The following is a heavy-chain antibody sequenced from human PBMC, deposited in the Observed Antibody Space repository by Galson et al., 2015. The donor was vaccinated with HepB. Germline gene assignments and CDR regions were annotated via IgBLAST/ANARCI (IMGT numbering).Heavy chain of an antibody. CDR3: AKDLRIVVVTVPGYYYGMDV. Sequence: SLRLSCAASGFTFSSYGMHWVRQAPGKGLEWVAVISYDGSNKYYADSVKGRFTISRDNSKNTLYLQMNSLRAEDTAVYYCAKDLRIVVVTVPGYYYGMDVWGQGTTVTVSS. CDR2: ISYDGSNK. J-gene: IGHJ6*02. D-gene: IGHD2-21*02. V-gene: IGHV3-30*18. CDR1: GFTFSSYG.